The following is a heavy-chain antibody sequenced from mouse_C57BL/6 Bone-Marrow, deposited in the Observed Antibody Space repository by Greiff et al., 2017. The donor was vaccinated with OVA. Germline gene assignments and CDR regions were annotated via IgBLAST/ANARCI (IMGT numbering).Heavy chain of an antibody. CDR1: GYTFTSYW. J-gene: IGHJ2*01. D-gene: IGHD1-1*01. CDR3: ARKEFITTVVATNFDY. Sequence: VQLQQPGAELVKPGASVKMSCKASGYTFTSYWITWVKQRPGQGLEWIGDLYPGSGSTNYNEKFKSKATLTVDTSSSTAYMQLSSLTSEDSAVYYCARKEFITTVVATNFDYWGQGTTLTVSS. V-gene: IGHV1-55*01. CDR2: LYPGSGST.